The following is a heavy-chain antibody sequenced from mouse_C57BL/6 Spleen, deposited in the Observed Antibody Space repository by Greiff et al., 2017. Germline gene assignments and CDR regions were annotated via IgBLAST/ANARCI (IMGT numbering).Heavy chain of an antibody. CDR1: GYTFTSYG. J-gene: IGHJ2*01. V-gene: IGHV1-81*01. CDR2: IYPRSGNT. D-gene: IGHD1-1*01. CDR3: ARPSTTVDRYYFDD. Sequence: QVQLQQSGAELARPGASVKLSCKASGYTFTSYGISWVKQRTGQGLEWIGEIYPRSGNTYYNEKFKGKATLTADKSSSTAYMELRSLTSEDSAVYYCARPSTTVDRYYFDDWGQGTTLTVSS.